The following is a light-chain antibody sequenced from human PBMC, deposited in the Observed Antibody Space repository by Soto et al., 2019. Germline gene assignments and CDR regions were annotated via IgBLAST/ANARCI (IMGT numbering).Light chain of an antibody. CDR1: SSDVGGYNY. Sequence: ALTQPASVSGSPGQSITISCTGTSSDVGGYNYVSWYQQHPGKAPKLMIYEVSNRPSGVSNRFSGSKSGNTASLTISGLQAEDEADYYCSAYTSISTYVFGIGTKLTVL. CDR2: EVS. V-gene: IGLV2-14*01. CDR3: SAYTSISTYV. J-gene: IGLJ1*01.